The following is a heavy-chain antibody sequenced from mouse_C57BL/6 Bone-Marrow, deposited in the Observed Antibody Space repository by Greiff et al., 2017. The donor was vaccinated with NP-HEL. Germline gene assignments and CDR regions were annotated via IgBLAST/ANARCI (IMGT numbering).Heavy chain of an antibody. Sequence: EVKLVESGGGLVKPGGSLKLSCAASGFTFSSYAMSWVRQTPEKRLEWVATISDGGSYTYYPDNVKGRFTISRDNAKNNLYLQMSHLKSEDTAMYYCARDLYDGYSYYFDYWGQGTTLTVSS. CDR2: ISDGGSYT. CDR1: GFTFSSYA. D-gene: IGHD2-3*01. J-gene: IGHJ2*01. V-gene: IGHV5-4*01. CDR3: ARDLYDGYSYYFDY.